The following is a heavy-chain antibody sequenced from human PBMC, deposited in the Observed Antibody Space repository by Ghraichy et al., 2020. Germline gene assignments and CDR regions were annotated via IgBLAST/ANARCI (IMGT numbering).Heavy chain of an antibody. CDR3: ARIMYADFATSDY. CDR2: INSGSTII. D-gene: IGHD4-17*01. Sequence: GESLNISCAASGFTFSDYAMNWVRQVPGKGLEWVSYINSGSTIISYADSVKGRFTISRDNTRNSVFLQMDNLRVDDTAVYYCARIMYADFATSDYWGLGTLVTVSS. J-gene: IGHJ4*02. CDR1: GFTFSDYA. V-gene: IGHV3-48*03.